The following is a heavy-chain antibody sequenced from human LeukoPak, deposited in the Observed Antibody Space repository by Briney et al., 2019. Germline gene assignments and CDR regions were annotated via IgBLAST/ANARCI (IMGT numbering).Heavy chain of an antibody. CDR2: IWYDGSNK. V-gene: IGHV3-33*06. CDR1: GFTLSSYG. Sequence: PGRSLRLSCAASGFTLSSYGMHWVRQAPGKGLEWVAVIWYDGSNKYYADSVKGRFTISRDNSKNTLYLQMNSLRAEDTAVYYCAKELPLGFGELDYWGQGTLVTVSS. J-gene: IGHJ4*02. CDR3: AKELPLGFGELDY. D-gene: IGHD3-10*01.